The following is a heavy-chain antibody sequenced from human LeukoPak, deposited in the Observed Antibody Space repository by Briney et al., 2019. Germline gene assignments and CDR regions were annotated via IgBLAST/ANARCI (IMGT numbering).Heavy chain of an antibody. Sequence: SSETLSLTCTVSGGSISSYYWSWIRQPPGKGLEWIGYIYYGGSTNYNPSPKSRVTISVDTSKNQFSLKLSSVTAADTAVYYCARVWFGAVAGRYYYYMDVWGKGTTVTVSS. V-gene: IGHV4-59*01. CDR3: ARVWFGAVAGRYYYYMDV. D-gene: IGHD6-19*01. CDR1: GGSISSYY. CDR2: IYYGGST. J-gene: IGHJ6*03.